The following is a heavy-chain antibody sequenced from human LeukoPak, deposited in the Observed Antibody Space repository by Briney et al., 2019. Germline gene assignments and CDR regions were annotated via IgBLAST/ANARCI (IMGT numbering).Heavy chain of an antibody. CDR3: ARDGQAFNSNWDYFEY. J-gene: IGHJ4*02. D-gene: IGHD7-27*01. Sequence: PGGSLRLSCVASGFTFDTFAMSWVRLAPGKGLEWVSGIGNTETYYADSVKGRFTISRDNSKSTIYLHMNNLRAEDTALYYRARDGQAFNSNWDYFEYWGQGTPVTVSS. CDR2: IGNTET. V-gene: IGHV3-23*01. CDR1: GFTFDTFA.